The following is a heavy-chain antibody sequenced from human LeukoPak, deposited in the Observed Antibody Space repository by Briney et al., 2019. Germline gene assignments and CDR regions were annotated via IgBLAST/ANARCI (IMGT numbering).Heavy chain of an antibody. CDR1: GGSFSGYY. J-gene: IGHJ6*02. Sequence: KPSETLSLTCAVYGGSFSGYYWSWIRQPPGKGLEWIGEINHSGSTNYNPSLKSRVTISVDTSKNQFSLKLSSVTAADTAVYYCARGRIRAGLGTYQLPVYGMDVWGQGTTVTVSS. CDR2: INHSGST. V-gene: IGHV4-34*01. CDR3: ARGRIRAGLGTYQLPVYGMDV. D-gene: IGHD2-2*01.